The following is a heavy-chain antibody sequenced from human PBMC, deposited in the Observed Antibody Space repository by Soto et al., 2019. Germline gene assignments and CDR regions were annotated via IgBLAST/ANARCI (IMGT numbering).Heavy chain of an antibody. V-gene: IGHV3-33*01. J-gene: IGHJ5*02. D-gene: IGHD2-8*01. Sequence: GGSLRLSCAASGFTFSSYGMPWVRQALGKGLEWAAGIWYDGSNKYYADSGKGRFTIARDNSKNTLYLQMNSLRAEDTAVYYCARAAEGYCTNGVCKRRTHWFDPWGQGTLVTVS. CDR2: IWYDGSNK. CDR1: GFTFSSYG. CDR3: ARAAEGYCTNGVCKRRTHWFDP.